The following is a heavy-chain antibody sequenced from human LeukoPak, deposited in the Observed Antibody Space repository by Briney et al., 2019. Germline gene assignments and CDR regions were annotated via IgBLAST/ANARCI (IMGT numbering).Heavy chain of an antibody. CDR3: AKRGPAGAGKSPDYFEY. D-gene: IGHD6-19*01. CDR2: ITGSGDST. Sequence: PGGSLRLFCAASGFTFSSYVMSWVRQAPGKGLEWVSAITGSGDSTYYADSMKGRFTISRDNSKNTLYLQMNSLRAEDTAVYYCAKRGPAGAGKSPDYFEYWGQGTLVTVSS. V-gene: IGHV3-23*01. J-gene: IGHJ4*02. CDR1: GFTFSSYV.